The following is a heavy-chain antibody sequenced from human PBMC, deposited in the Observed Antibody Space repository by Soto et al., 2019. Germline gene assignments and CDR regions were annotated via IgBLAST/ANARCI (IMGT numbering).Heavy chain of an antibody. J-gene: IGHJ1*01. CDR2: IIPIFGTA. CDR3: ASLTGTTSGFQH. D-gene: IGHD1-7*01. V-gene: IGHV1-69*13. Sequence: SVKVSCKASGGTFSSYAISWVRQAPGQGLEWMGGIIPIFGTANYAQKFQGRVTITADESTSTAYMELSSLRSEDTAVYYCASLTGTTSGFQHWGQGTLVTVSS. CDR1: GGTFSSYA.